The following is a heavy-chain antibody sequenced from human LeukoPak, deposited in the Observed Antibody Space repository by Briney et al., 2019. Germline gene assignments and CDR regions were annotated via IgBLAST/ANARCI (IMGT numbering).Heavy chain of an antibody. D-gene: IGHD3-3*01. Sequence: GASVKVSCKASGYTFTSYDINWVRQATGQGLEWMGWISAYNGNTNYAQKLQGRVTMTTDTSTSKAYMELRSLRSDDTAVYYCARHGTQTYDFWSGYYSNYFDYWGQGTLVTVSS. CDR3: ARHGTQTYDFWSGYYSNYFDY. CDR2: ISAYNGNT. J-gene: IGHJ4*02. CDR1: GYTFTSYD. V-gene: IGHV1-18*01.